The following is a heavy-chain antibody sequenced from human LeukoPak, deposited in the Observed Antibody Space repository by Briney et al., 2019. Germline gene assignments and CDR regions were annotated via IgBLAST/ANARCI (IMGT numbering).Heavy chain of an antibody. V-gene: IGHV4-61*10. D-gene: IGHD3-10*01. CDR3: ARDNYGSGSYFDY. CDR1: GGSVSSGNYY. J-gene: IGHJ4*02. Sequence: SGTLSLTCTVSGGSVSSGNYYWSWIRQPAGKALEWIGRVYSSGSTNYNPSLKSRVTMSVDTSKNQFSLKLSSVTAADTAVYYCARDNYGSGSYFDYWGQGTLVTVSS. CDR2: VYSSGST.